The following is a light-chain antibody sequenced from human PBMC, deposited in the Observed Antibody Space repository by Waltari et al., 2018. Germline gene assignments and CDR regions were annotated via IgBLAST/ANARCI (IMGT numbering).Light chain of an antibody. J-gene: IGKJ3*01. V-gene: IGKV3-20*01. CDR3: QQYGSSVT. CDR2: GAS. CDR1: QSVSSSY. Sequence: EIVLTQSPGTLSLSPGERATLSCRASQSVSSSYLAWYQQKPGQAPRRLIYGASSRATGIPDRVSGSGSGTDFTITISRLEPEDFAVYYCQQYGSSVTFGPGTKVDIK.